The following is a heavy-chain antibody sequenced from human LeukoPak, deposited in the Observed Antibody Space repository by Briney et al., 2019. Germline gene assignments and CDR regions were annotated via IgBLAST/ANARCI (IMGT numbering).Heavy chain of an antibody. D-gene: IGHD3-22*01. V-gene: IGHV3-49*04. Sequence: TGGSLRSPCPASELTFGDYVMSWVGQAPGRGREWVGLFISKAVGGTTKTPGTVEGRFTISRDNSRSIAYLQISNPRTEQTATYYRTRRYNYDCSGYYYCRDAFDIWGEGRILTVSS. CDR2: FISKAVGGTT. CDR1: ELTFGDYV. CDR3: TRRYNYDCSGYYYCRDAFDI. J-gene: IGHJ3*02.